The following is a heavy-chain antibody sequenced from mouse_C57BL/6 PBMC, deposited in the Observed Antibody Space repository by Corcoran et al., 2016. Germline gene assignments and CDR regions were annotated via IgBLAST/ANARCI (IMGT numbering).Heavy chain of an antibody. V-gene: IGHV1-26*01. CDR1: GYTFTDYY. Sequence: EVKLQQSGPELVKPGASVKISCKASGYTFTDYYMNWVKQSHGKSLEWVGDINPNNGGTSHNQKFKGKATVTVDKSSSTAYMELRSLTSEDSAVYYCARRGGPKAYWYFDVWGTGTTVTVSS. J-gene: IGHJ1*03. CDR3: ARRGGPKAYWYFDV. CDR2: INPNNGGT.